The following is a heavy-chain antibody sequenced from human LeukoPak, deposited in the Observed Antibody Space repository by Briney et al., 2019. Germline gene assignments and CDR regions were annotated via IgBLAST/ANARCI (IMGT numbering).Heavy chain of an antibody. V-gene: IGHV4-34*01. D-gene: IGHD1-1*01. J-gene: IGHJ4*03. Sequence: SETLSLTCAVYGGSLIAYYWSWVRQSPGKGLEWIAEINHRGDTNYNPSVKSRVSISVDTSKNQFSLKVTSLTAADTAVYYCARGPTISETGYFDYWGQGTLVTVSS. CDR3: ARGPTISETGYFDY. CDR2: INHRGDT. CDR1: GGSLIAYY.